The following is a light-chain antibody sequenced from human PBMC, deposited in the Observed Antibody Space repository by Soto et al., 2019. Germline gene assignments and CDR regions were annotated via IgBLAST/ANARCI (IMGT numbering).Light chain of an antibody. Sequence: QSVLTQPASASGTPGQRVTISCSGSSSNIGSNSVNWYQQLPGTAPKLLIYNNNHRPSGVPDRFSGSKSGTSASLAISGLQSEDDTDYYCAAWDDSLNGPVFGGGTKVTVL. CDR3: AAWDDSLNGPV. V-gene: IGLV1-44*01. CDR2: NNN. CDR1: SSNIGSNS. J-gene: IGLJ3*02.